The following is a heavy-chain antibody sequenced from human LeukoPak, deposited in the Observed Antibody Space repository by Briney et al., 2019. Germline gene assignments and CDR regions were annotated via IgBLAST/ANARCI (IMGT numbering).Heavy chain of an antibody. V-gene: IGHV3-23*01. Sequence: RSGGSLRLSCAASGFTFSSYAMSWVRQAPGKGLEWVSAISGSGGSTYYADSVKGRFTISRDNSKNTLYLQMNSLRAEDTAVYYCAKDQEEGGAFDIWGQGTMVTVSS. CDR3: AKDQEEGGAFDI. D-gene: IGHD3-16*01. J-gene: IGHJ3*02. CDR2: ISGSGGST. CDR1: GFTFSSYA.